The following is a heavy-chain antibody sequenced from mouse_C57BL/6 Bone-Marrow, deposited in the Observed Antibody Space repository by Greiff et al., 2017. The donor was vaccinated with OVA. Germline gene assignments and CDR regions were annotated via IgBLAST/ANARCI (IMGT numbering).Heavy chain of an antibody. V-gene: IGHV1-69*01. CDR1: GYTFTSYW. CDR2: IDPSDSYT. D-gene: IGHD3-2*02. J-gene: IGHJ2*01. CDR3: ARDSSGYPGYFDY. Sequence: VQLQQPGAELVMPGASVKLSCKASGYTFTSYWMHWVKQRPGQGLEWIGEIDPSDSYTNYNQKFKGKSTLTVDKYSSTAYMQLSSLTSEDSAVYYCARDSSGYPGYFDYWGQGTTLTVSS.